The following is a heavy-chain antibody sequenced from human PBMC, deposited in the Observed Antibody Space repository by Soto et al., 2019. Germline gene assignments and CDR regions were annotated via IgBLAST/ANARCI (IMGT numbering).Heavy chain of an antibody. V-gene: IGHV5-10-1*01. Sequence: GESLKIPGTASGYSLINIWIHWVRQMSGKGLEWMGRIDLGDSLTTYNPSFQVHVTMSAEKSINTAYLQWRSLKASDTAMSYCAPGG. CDR1: GYSLINIW. CDR3: AP. CDR2: IDLGDSLT. J-gene: IGHJ6*01.